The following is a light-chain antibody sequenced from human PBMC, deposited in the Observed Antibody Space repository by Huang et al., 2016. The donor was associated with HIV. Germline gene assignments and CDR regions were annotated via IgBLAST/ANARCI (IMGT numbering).Light chain of an antibody. CDR1: QSVGNY. V-gene: IGKV3-11*01. J-gene: IGKJ4*01. Sequence: IVLTQSPATLSWYPGERVTLSCRASQSVGNYIAWYQQHPGQSPRLLIYDTSNRATVTPVRFSGSGSGTDFALTISNLESEDFAVYYCQQRSSGVTFGGGTKVQVK. CDR3: QQRSSGVT. CDR2: DTS.